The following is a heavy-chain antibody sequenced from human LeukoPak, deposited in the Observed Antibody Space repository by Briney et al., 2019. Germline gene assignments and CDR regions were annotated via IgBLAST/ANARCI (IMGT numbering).Heavy chain of an antibody. CDR2: IYTSGST. CDR1: GGSISSYY. Sequence: SETLSLTCTVSGGSISSYYWSWIRQPAGKGLEWIGRIYTSGSTNYNPSLKSRVTISVDTSKNQFSLKLSSVTAADTAVYYCARGHYCSSTSCPAGTFDYWGQGTLVTVSS. D-gene: IGHD2-2*01. J-gene: IGHJ4*02. V-gene: IGHV4-4*07. CDR3: ARGHYCSSTSCPAGTFDY.